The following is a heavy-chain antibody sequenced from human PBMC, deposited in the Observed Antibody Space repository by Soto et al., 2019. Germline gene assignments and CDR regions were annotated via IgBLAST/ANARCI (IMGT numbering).Heavy chain of an antibody. CDR1: GGSFSGYY. Sequence: LSLTCAVDGGSFSGYYWSWIRQPPGKGLEWIGEINHSGSTNYNPSLKSRVTISVDTSKNQFSLKLSSVTAADTAVYYCARSGFWSGYPQFDYWGQGTLVTVSS. CDR2: INHSGST. CDR3: ARSGFWSGYPQFDY. J-gene: IGHJ4*02. D-gene: IGHD3-3*01. V-gene: IGHV4-34*01.